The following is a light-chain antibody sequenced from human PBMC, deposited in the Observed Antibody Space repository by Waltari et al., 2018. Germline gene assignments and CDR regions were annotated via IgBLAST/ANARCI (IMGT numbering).Light chain of an antibody. J-gene: IGKJ2*01. CDR2: KVS. CDR3: MQGTHMYT. Sequence: DVVMTQSPLSLPVTLGQPASISCMSSQSLSYSDGTTYLNCFQQRPGPSPRRLIYKVSNRESGVPGRFSGSGSGTDFTLKISRVEAEDVGVYYCMQGTHMYTFGQGTKLEIK. CDR1: QSLSYSDGTTY. V-gene: IGKV2-30*01.